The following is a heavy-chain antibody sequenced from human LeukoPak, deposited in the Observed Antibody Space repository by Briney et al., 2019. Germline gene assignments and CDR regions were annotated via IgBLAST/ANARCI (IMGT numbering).Heavy chain of an antibody. CDR3: ARTPQLAY. V-gene: IGHV3-53*01. CDR1: GFTVSSNY. CDR2: IYSGGST. Sequence: QPGGALRLSCAASGFTVSSNYMSWVRQAPGKGLEWVSIIYSGGSTYYADSVKGRFTISRDNSKNTLYLQMNSLRAEDTAMYYCARTPQLAYWGQGTLVTVSS. J-gene: IGHJ4*02. D-gene: IGHD3-10*01.